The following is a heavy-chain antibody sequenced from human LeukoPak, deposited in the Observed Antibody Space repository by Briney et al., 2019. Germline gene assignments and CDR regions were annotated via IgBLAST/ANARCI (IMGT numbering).Heavy chain of an antibody. CDR3: AKDYYDSSGQKGSYYFDY. V-gene: IGHV3-23*01. J-gene: IGHJ4*02. Sequence: PGGSLRLSCAASGFTFSSYAVSWVRQAPGKGLEWVSAISGSGGSTYYADSVKGRFTISRDNSKNTLYLQMNSLRAEDTAVYYCAKDYYDSSGQKGSYYFDYWGQGTLVTVSS. CDR2: ISGSGGST. CDR1: GFTFSSYA. D-gene: IGHD3-22*01.